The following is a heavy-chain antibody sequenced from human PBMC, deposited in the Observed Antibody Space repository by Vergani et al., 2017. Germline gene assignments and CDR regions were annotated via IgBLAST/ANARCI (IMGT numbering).Heavy chain of an antibody. J-gene: IGHJ1*01. V-gene: IGHV4-4*07. D-gene: IGHD6-19*01. CDR1: GGSISSYY. CDR2: IYTSGST. CDR3: TRHGRSGWAGYFQH. Sequence: QVQLQQWGPGLLKPSETLSLTCTVSGGSISSYYWSWIRQPAGKGLEWIGRIYTSGSTNYNPSLKSRVTMSVDTSKNQFSLNLTSVTAADTAVYYCTRHGRSGWAGYFQHWGQGTLVTASS.